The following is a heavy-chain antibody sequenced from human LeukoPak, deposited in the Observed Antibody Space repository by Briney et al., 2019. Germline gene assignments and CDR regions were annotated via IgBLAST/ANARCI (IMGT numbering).Heavy chain of an antibody. CDR2: IYYSGST. CDR1: GGSISSYY. Sequence: PSETLSLTCTVSGGSISSYYRSWIRQPPGKGLEWIGYIYYSGSTNYNPSLKSRVTISVDTSKNQFSLKLSSVTAADTAVYYCAGTYYDYVWGSYHYGMDVWGQGTTVTVSS. J-gene: IGHJ6*02. D-gene: IGHD3-16*02. V-gene: IGHV4-59*01. CDR3: AGTYYDYVWGSYHYGMDV.